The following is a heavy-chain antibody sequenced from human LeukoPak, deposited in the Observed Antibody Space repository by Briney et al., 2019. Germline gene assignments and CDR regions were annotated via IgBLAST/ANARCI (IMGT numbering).Heavy chain of an antibody. J-gene: IGHJ5*02. CDR1: GYTYTAYY. CDR2: INPNSGGT. V-gene: IGHV1-2*02. CDR3: AREASTQLWLGPSFDP. Sequence: ASVKVSCKASGYTYTAYYMHWVRQAPGQGLEWMGWINPNSGGTNYAQSFQGRVTLTRDTSISTAYMELNTLRSDDTAVYYCAREASTQLWLGPSFDPWGQGTLVTVSS. D-gene: IGHD5-18*01.